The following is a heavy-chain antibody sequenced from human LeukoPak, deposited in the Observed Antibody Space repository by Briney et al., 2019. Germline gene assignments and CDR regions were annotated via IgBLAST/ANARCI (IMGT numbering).Heavy chain of an antibody. CDR3: ARAIVATDAFDI. J-gene: IGHJ3*02. V-gene: IGHV3-21*01. CDR1: GFTFSSYS. Sequence: GSLRLSCAASGFTFSSYSMNWVRQAPGKGLEWVSSISSSSSYIYYADSVKGRFTISRDNAKNSLYLQMNSLRAEDTAVHYCARAIVATDAFDIWGQGTMVTVSS. CDR2: ISSSSSYI. D-gene: IGHD5-12*01.